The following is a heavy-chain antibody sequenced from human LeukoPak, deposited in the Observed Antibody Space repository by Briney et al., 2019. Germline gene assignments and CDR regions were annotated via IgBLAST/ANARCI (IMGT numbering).Heavy chain of an antibody. V-gene: IGHV1-69*04. CDR1: GGTFSSYA. D-gene: IGHD3-10*01. CDR3: ARHESGSYSNWFDP. CDR2: IIPILGIT. J-gene: IGHJ5*02. Sequence: ASVKVSCKASGGTFSSYAISWVRQAPGQGLEWMGRIIPILGITNYAQKFHGRVMITADKSTTTAYMVLSSLRSEDTAVYYCARHESGSYSNWFDPWGQGTLVTVSS.